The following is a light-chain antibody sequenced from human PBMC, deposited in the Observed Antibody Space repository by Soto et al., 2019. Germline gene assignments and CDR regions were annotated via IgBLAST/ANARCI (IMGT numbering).Light chain of an antibody. CDR1: QSISSW. CDR2: QAS. Sequence: DIQMTQSPSTLSASVGDRINITCRASQSISSWLAWYQHKPGKAPKLLIYQASSLKSGVPSRFSGSGSGTEFTLTISNLQPDDSGSDHCQQYGRHYTFGQGTKLEI. CDR3: QQYGRHYT. V-gene: IGKV1-5*03. J-gene: IGKJ2*01.